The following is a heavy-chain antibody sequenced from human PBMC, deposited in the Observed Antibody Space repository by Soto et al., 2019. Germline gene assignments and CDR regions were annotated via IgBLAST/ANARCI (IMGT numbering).Heavy chain of an antibody. CDR3: ARDPQSSGWYYYYVMDV. D-gene: IGHD6-19*01. CDR1: GYTFTSYG. V-gene: IGHV1-18*01. Sequence: ASVKVSCKASGYTFTSYGISWVRQAPGQGLEWMGWISAYNGNTNYAQKLQGRVTMTTDTSTSTAYMELRSLRSDDTAVYYCARDPQSSGWYYYYVMDVWGQGTTVTVSS. CDR2: ISAYNGNT. J-gene: IGHJ6*02.